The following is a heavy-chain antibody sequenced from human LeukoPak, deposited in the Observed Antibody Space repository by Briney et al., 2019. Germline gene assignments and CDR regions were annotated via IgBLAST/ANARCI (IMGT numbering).Heavy chain of an antibody. V-gene: IGHV1-69*06. CDR3: ARGRVILRSFDSSHFDH. D-gene: IGHD3-9*01. Sequence: ASVKVSCKASGGTFSSYAISWVRQAPGQGLEWMGGIIPIFGTANYAQKFQGRVTITADKSTSTAYMELSSLRSEDTAVYYCARGRVILRSFDSSHFDHWGQGPLVTVYS. CDR1: GGTFSSYA. J-gene: IGHJ4*02. CDR2: IIPIFGTA.